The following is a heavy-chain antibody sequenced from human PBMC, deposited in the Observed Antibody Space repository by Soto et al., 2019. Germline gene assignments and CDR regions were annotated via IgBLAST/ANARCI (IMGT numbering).Heavy chain of an antibody. Sequence: EVQLVESGGGLVQPGRSLRLSCAASGFTFDDFAMHWVRQPPGKGLEWVSGISWNSASIVYADSVKGRFTISRDNAKNSLYLRLDSLGVEDTAFYYCAKGPGLVASSGSPDSWGQGTLVSVSS. D-gene: IGHD2-8*02. V-gene: IGHV3-9*01. CDR2: ISWNSASI. CDR1: GFTFDDFA. CDR3: AKGPGLVASSGSPDS. J-gene: IGHJ4*02.